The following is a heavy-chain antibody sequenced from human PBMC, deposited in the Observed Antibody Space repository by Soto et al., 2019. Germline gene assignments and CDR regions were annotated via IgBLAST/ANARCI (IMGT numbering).Heavy chain of an antibody. D-gene: IGHD3-3*01. CDR1: GGSFSSSNYY. J-gene: IGHJ4*02. V-gene: IGHV4-39*01. CDR2: IYYSGSS. CDR3: ARYEVVTMFDH. Sequence: SEPLSLTCTVSGGSFSSSNYYWGWLRQPPGKGLEWIGRIYYSGSSNYNPSLKSRVTISVDTSKDQFSLKLSSLTAADTAVYYCARYEVVTMFDHWGQGTLVTVSS.